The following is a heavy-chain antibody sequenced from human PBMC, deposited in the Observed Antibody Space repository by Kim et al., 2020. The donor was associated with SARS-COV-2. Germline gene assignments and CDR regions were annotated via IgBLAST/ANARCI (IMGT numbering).Heavy chain of an antibody. V-gene: IGHV7-4-1*02. D-gene: IGHD6-13*01. CDR1: GYTFTSYA. J-gene: IGHJ6*02. Sequence: ASVKVSCKASGYTFTSYAMNWVRQAPGQGLEWMGWINTNTGNPTYAQGFTGRFVFSSDTSVSTAYLQISSLKAEDTAVYYCARGGSSWYYYYGMDVWGQGTTVTVSS. CDR3: ARGGSSWYYYYGMDV. CDR2: INTNTGNP.